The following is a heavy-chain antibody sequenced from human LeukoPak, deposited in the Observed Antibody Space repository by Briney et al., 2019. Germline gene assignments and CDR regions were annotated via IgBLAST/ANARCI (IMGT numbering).Heavy chain of an antibody. CDR1: GYTFTSYG. Sequence: GASVKVSCKASGYTFTSYGISWVRQAPGQGLEWMGWISAYNGNTNYAQKLQGRVTMTTDTSTSTAYMELRSLRSDDTAVYYCARDGLETDYDFWSGTLFDYWGQGTLVTVSS. D-gene: IGHD3-3*01. CDR3: ARDGLETDYDFWSGTLFDY. V-gene: IGHV1-18*01. J-gene: IGHJ4*02. CDR2: ISAYNGNT.